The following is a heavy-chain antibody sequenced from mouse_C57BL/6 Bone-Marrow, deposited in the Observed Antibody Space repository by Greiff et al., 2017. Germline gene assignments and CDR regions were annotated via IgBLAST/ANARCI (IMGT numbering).Heavy chain of an antibody. J-gene: IGHJ3*01. CDR3: AKNEGYGWFAY. D-gene: IGHD2-3*01. V-gene: IGHV2-4*01. CDR1: GFSLTSYG. Sequence: VQLQQSGPGLVQPSQSLSITCTVSGFSLTSYGVHWVRQPPGKGLEWLGVIWSGGSTDYNAAFISRLSISKDNSKSQVVFKMNRLQADDTAIYYCAKNEGYGWFAYWGQGTLVTVSA. CDR2: IWSGGST.